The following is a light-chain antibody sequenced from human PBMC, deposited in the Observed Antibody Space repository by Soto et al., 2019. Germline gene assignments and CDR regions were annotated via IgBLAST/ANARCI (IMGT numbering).Light chain of an antibody. V-gene: IGKV3-20*01. CDR1: LSVSNNY. Sequence: IVLPQSHGTMSLSPGVRESLSGRASLSVSNNYLAWYQQKPGQAPRLLIYGASNRATGIPDRFSGSGSGTDFNLTISRLEPEDFAVYYCHQYGTSPRTFGQGSKVDIK. CDR2: GAS. CDR3: HQYGTSPRT. J-gene: IGKJ1*01.